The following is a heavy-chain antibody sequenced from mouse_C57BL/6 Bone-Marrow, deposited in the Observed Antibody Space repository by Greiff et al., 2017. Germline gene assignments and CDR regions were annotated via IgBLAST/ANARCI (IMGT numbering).Heavy chain of an antibody. CDR2: IRLKSDNYAT. Sequence: VQLKESGGGLVQPGGSMKLSCVASGFTFSNYWMNWVRQSPEKGLEWVAQIRLKSDNYATHYAESVKGRFTISRDDSKSSVYLQMNNLRAEDTGIYYCTVTTVEVAYWGQGTLVTVSA. V-gene: IGHV6-3*01. D-gene: IGHD1-1*01. J-gene: IGHJ3*01. CDR3: TVTTVEVAY. CDR1: GFTFSNYW.